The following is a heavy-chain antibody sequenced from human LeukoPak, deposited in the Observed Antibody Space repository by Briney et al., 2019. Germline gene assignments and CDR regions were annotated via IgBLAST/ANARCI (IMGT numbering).Heavy chain of an antibody. Sequence: SETLSLTCAVYGGSFSGYYWSWIREPPGKGLEWIGEINHSGSTNYNPSLKSRVTISVDTSKNQFSLQLNSVTAADTAMYYCARFNSGNYQHYFDYWGQGTLVTVSS. CDR2: INHSGST. CDR1: GGSFSGYY. D-gene: IGHD1-26*01. CDR3: ARFNSGNYQHYFDY. V-gene: IGHV4-34*01. J-gene: IGHJ4*02.